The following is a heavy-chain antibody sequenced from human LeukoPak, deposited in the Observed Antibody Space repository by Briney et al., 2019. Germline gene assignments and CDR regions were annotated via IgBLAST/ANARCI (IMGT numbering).Heavy chain of an antibody. J-gene: IGHJ5*02. CDR1: GGSISSGDYY. V-gene: IGHV4-30-4*01. Sequence: SETLSLTCTVSGGSISSGDYYWSWIRQPPGKGLEWIGYIYYSGSTYYNPSLESRVTISVDTSKNQFSLKLSSVTAADTAVYYCARVTWNWFDPWGQGTLVTVSS. CDR2: IYYSGST. CDR3: ARVTWNWFDP. D-gene: IGHD2-21*02.